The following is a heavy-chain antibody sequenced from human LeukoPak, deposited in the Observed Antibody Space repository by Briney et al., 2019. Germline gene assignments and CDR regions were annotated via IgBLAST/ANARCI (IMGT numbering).Heavy chain of an antibody. Sequence: MPSETLSLTCAVYGGSFSGYYWNWIRQPAGKGLEWIGRIYSGGSSNSNPSLKSRVTVSLDTSKNQFSLKVNSVTAADTAVYYCARTKLDLSGYTRGWYVADCFDYWGQGILVTVSS. CDR3: ARTKLDLSGYTRGWYVADCFDY. D-gene: IGHD6-19*01. J-gene: IGHJ4*02. V-gene: IGHV4-59*10. CDR1: GGSFSGYY. CDR2: IYSGGSS.